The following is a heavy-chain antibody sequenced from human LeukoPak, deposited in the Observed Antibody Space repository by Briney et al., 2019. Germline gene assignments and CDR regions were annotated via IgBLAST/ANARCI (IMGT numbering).Heavy chain of an antibody. CDR1: GASISSYY. D-gene: IGHD3-22*01. V-gene: IGHV4-59*01. J-gene: IGHJ5*02. CDR3: ARHRYYYDSSGYYYQP. CDR2: IYYSGST. Sequence: PSETLSLTCTVSGASISSYYWSWIRQPPGKGLEWIGYIYYSGSTNYNPSLKSRVTITVDTSKNQFSLRLSSVTAADTAVYYCARHRYYYDSSGYYYQPWGQGTLVTVSS.